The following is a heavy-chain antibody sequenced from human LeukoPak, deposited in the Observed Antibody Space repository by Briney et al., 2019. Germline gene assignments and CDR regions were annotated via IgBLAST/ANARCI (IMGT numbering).Heavy chain of an antibody. J-gene: IGHJ4*02. CDR2: INTDGSST. V-gene: IGHV3-74*01. CDR3: AKVQGMSYDYVWGSFDY. D-gene: IGHD3-16*01. Sequence: GGSLRLSCAASGFALSNYWIHWVRQAPGKGLVWVSRINTDGSSTNYADSVRGRFTVSRDNAKNTLYLEMNSLRAEDTAVYYCAKVQGMSYDYVWGSFDYWGQGTLVTVSS. CDR1: GFALSNYW.